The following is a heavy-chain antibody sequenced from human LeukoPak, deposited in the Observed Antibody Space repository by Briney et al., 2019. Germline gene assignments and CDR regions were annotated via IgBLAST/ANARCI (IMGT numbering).Heavy chain of an antibody. CDR2: INPNSGGT. V-gene: IGHV1-2*06. CDR1: GYTFTGYY. CDR3: ASFSTIFGVGILNY. J-gene: IGHJ4*02. Sequence: ASVKVSCKASGYTFTGYYMQWVRQAPGQGLEWMGRINPNSGGTNYAQKFQGRVTMTRDTSISTAYMELSRLRSDDTAVYYCASFSTIFGVGILNYWGQGTLVTVSS. D-gene: IGHD3-3*01.